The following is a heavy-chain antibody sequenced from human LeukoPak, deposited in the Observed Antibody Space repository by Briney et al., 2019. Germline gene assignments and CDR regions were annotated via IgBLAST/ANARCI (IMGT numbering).Heavy chain of an antibody. CDR3: ARGRSPGTSMEYYYYMDV. Sequence: GASVKVSCKASGYTFSGYYMHWVRQAPGQGLEWMGWMNPNSGTTGCAQRFLGRVTITSNTSISTTYMELSSLRSEDTAVYYCARGRSPGTSMEYYYYMDVWGKGTTVTVSS. V-gene: IGHV1-8*03. CDR1: GYTFSGYY. D-gene: IGHD1-1*01. CDR2: MNPNSGTT. J-gene: IGHJ6*03.